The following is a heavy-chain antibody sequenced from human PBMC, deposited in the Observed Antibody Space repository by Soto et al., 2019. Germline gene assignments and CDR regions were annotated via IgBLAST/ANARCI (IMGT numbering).Heavy chain of an antibody. V-gene: IGHV4-31*02. CDR2: IYYSGNT. CDR1: GGSITTGGRY. J-gene: IGHJ3*02. Sequence: QVRLQEWGPGLVKPSQTLSLKSSVSGGSITTGGRYWSWIRQLPGKGLEWIGDIYYSGNTYYNASLKSRVTISVEAAKNQFSLKLSSVTAADTAVYYCAQALVFTGGDGFDIWGQGRLVTVSS. CDR3: AQALVFTGGDGFDI. D-gene: IGHD1-1*01.